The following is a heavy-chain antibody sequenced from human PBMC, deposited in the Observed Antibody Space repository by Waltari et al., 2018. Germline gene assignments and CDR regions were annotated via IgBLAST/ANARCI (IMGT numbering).Heavy chain of an antibody. CDR2: IYYSGST. V-gene: IGHV4-59*01. CDR1: GGSISSYY. D-gene: IGHD1-26*01. Sequence: QVQLQESGPGLVKPSETLSLTCTVSGGSISSYYWSWIRQPPGKGLEWIGYIYYSGSTNYTPPLKSRVTISVDTSKNQFSLKLSSVTAADTAVYYCARDYSGSSPDAFDIWGQGTMVTVSS. J-gene: IGHJ3*02. CDR3: ARDYSGSSPDAFDI.